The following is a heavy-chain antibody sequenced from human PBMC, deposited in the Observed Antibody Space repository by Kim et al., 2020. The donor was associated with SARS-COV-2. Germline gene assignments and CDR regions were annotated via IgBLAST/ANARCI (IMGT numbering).Heavy chain of an antibody. J-gene: IGHJ6*02. Sequence: GGSLRLSCAASGFTVSSNYMSWVRQAPGKGLEWVSVIYSGGSTYYADSVKGRFTISRDNSKNTLYLQMNSLRAEDTAVYYCARDSPGGSASTMYYYGMDVWGQGTTVTVSS. CDR2: IYSGGST. V-gene: IGHV3-53*01. CDR3: ARDSPGGSASTMYYYGMDV. D-gene: IGHD2-2*01. CDR1: GFTVSSNY.